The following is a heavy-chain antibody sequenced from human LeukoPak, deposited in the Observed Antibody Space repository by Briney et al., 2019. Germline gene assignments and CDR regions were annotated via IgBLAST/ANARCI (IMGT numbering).Heavy chain of an antibody. CDR3: ARVWWSEPADNNWFDP. Sequence: GASVTVSCKASGYTFTSYGISWVRQAPGQGLEWMGWISAYNGNTNYAQKLQGRVTMTTDTSTSTAYMELRSLRSDDTAVYYCARVWWSEPADNNWFDPWGQGTLVTVSS. D-gene: IGHD2-15*01. V-gene: IGHV1-18*01. CDR2: ISAYNGNT. CDR1: GYTFTSYG. J-gene: IGHJ5*02.